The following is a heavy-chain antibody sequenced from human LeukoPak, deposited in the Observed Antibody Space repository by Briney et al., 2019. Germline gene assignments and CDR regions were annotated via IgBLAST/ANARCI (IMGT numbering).Heavy chain of an antibody. J-gene: IGHJ5*01. V-gene: IGHV3-48*04. CDR2: IDSSGTTE. D-gene: IGHD2-8*01. Sequence: GGSLRLSCAASGFTFSSYSMNWVRQAPGKGLEWISYIDSSGTTEYYADSVKGRFTISRDNAKNSLYLQMNSLTGEDTAVYYCARDGTTNRYNWFDSWGQGTLVTVSS. CDR3: ARDGTTNRYNWFDS. CDR1: GFTFSSYS.